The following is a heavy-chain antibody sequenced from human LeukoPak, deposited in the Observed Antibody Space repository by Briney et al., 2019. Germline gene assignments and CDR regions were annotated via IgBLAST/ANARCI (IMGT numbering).Heavy chain of an antibody. J-gene: IGHJ4*02. CDR3: ARDKDYSYGVFAS. V-gene: IGHV1-18*01. D-gene: IGHD5-18*01. CDR2: ISAYNGNT. CDR1: GYTLTSYG. Sequence: ASVKVSCMPSGYTLTSYGISWVRQAPGQGLEWMGWISAYNGNTNYAQKLQGRVTMTTDTSTSIAYMELRSLRSDDTAMYFCARDKDYSYGVFASWGQGTLVTVSS.